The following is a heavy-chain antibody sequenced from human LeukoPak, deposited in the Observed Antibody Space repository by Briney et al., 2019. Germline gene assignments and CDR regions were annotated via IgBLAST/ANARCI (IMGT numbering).Heavy chain of an antibody. J-gene: IGHJ4*02. CDR2: INPNSGGT. V-gene: IGHV1-2*02. Sequence: GASVKVSCKASGYTFTGYYMHWVRQAPGQGLEWMGWINPNSGGTNCAQKFQGRVTMTRDTSISTAYMELSRLRSDDTAVYYCARDLCSGGSCYEDYWGQGTLVTVSS. CDR1: GYTFTGYY. D-gene: IGHD2-15*01. CDR3: ARDLCSGGSCYEDY.